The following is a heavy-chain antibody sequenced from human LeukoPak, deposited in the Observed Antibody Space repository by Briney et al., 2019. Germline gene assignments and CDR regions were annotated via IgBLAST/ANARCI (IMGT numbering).Heavy chain of an antibody. CDR1: GFTFSSYG. CDR3: AKDKSLGVFDY. CDR2: IRYDGCNE. V-gene: IGHV3-30*02. J-gene: IGHJ4*02. Sequence: GGSLRLSCAASGFTFSSYGMHWVREAPRKGLEWVAFIRYDGCNEYYVDSVMGRFTISRDNSKNTLYLQMNSLGAEDTAVYYCAKDKSLGVFDYWGQGTLVTVSS. D-gene: IGHD6-19*01.